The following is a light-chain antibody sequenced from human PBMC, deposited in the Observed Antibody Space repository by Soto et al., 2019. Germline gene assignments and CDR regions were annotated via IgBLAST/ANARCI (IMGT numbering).Light chain of an antibody. CDR1: SSDVGGYNY. Sequence: QSLLTQPASVSGSPGQSITISCTGTSSDVGGYNYVSWYQQHPGKAPKVMIYEVSNRPSGVSNRFSGSKSGNTASLTISGLQAEDEADYYCSSYTSSSTLVFGGGTKLTVL. CDR3: SSYTSSSTLV. CDR2: EVS. J-gene: IGLJ2*01. V-gene: IGLV2-14*01.